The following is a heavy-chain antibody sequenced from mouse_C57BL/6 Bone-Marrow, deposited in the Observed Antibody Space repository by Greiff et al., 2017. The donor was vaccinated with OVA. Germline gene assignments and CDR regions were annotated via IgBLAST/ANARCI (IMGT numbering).Heavy chain of an antibody. V-gene: IGHV1-64*01. D-gene: IGHD1-1*01. CDR2: IHPNSGST. CDR3: ARWDGSSYGYAMDY. Sequence: VQLQQPGAELVKPGASVKLSCKASGYTFTSYWMHWVKQRPGQGLEWIGMIHPNSGSTNYHEKFKSKATLTVDKSSSTAYMQLSSLTSEDSAVYYCARWDGSSYGYAMDYWGQGTSVTVSS. J-gene: IGHJ4*01. CDR1: GYTFTSYW.